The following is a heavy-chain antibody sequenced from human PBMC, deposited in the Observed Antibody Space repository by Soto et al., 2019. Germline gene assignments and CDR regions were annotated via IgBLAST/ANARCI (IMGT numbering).Heavy chain of an antibody. D-gene: IGHD4-17*01. Sequence: QVQLVHSGAEVRKPGSSVRVSCRASGGTFRSFTISWVRQAPGQGLEWMGRIIPILGIANYAQKFQGRVTITADKSTSTAYMELSSLRSEDTAVYYCARGTIYGDYGGYWGQGTLVTVSS. CDR3: ARGTIYGDYGGY. J-gene: IGHJ4*02. V-gene: IGHV1-69*02. CDR1: GGTFRSFT. CDR2: IIPILGIA.